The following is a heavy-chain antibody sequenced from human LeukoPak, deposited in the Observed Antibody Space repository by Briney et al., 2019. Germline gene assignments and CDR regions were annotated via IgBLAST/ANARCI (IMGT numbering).Heavy chain of an antibody. V-gene: IGHV1-8*02. Sequence: ASVKVSCKASGYIFIDYEINWVRQAPGQGLEWMGWMNPKSGDTGYEQKFQGRVTITRDSSISTVYMELSSLRSEDTALYYCARGQDMDVWGKGTSVTVSS. J-gene: IGHJ6*03. CDR1: GYIFIDYE. CDR3: ARGQDMDV. CDR2: MNPKSGDT.